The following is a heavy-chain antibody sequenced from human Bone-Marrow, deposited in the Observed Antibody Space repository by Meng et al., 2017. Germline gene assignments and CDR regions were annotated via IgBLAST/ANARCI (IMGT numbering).Heavy chain of an antibody. V-gene: IGHV4-4*02. CDR2: TYHSGTT. J-gene: IGHJ4*02. Sequence: QVQLQESGPGLVEPSGPLSLPCTVSGASITISHWFTWVRQPPGKGLEWIGETYHSGTTTYSPSLKSRVTISIDKSRNHFSLKLTSVTAADTAIYYCATQESRDGHSPYWGQGTLVTVSS. CDR3: ATQESRDGHSPY. D-gene: IGHD5-24*01. CDR1: GASITISHW.